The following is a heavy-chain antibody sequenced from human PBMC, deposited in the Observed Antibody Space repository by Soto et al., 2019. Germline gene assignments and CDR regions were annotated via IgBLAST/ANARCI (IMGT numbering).Heavy chain of an antibody. V-gene: IGHV1-2*02. CDR3: ARTTFRVPPSHVDL. Sequence: QVQLVQSGAEVKKPGDSVKVSCKASGYTFTAYYIHWVRQAPGQGLQWMGWINPNTYATKYAQKIQGRVTLTKDASNRTGYMELNSLNSDDTAVYYCARTTFRVPPSHVDLGGHGTLVPASS. J-gene: IGHJ4*01. CDR2: INPNTYAT. D-gene: IGHD1-1*01. CDR1: GYTFTAYY.